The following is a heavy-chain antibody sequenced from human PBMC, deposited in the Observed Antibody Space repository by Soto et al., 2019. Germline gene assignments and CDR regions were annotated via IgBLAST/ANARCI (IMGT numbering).Heavy chain of an antibody. V-gene: IGHV4-4*02. J-gene: IGHJ6*02. D-gene: IGHD3-10*01. CDR1: GGSISSSNW. CDR3: ARAYYYGSGSLYGMDV. CDR2: IYHSGST. Sequence: SETLSLTCAVSGGSISSSNWWSWVRQPPGKGLEWIGEIYHSGSTNYNPSLKSRVTISVDKSKNQFSLKLSSVTAADTAVYYCARAYYYGSGSLYGMDVWGQGTTVTVSS.